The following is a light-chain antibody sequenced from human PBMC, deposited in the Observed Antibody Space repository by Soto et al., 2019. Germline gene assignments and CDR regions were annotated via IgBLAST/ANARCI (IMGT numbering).Light chain of an antibody. CDR1: ENVRNNY. Sequence: EIVLTQSPGTLSLSQGERATLSCRASENVRNNYLAWYQQKPGQAPRLLISGASKRATGIPDRFSGSGSGTDFTLTINRLEPEDFAVYYCQQYMNWPTFGQGTRLEIK. J-gene: IGKJ5*01. V-gene: IGKV3-20*01. CDR2: GAS. CDR3: QQYMNWPT.